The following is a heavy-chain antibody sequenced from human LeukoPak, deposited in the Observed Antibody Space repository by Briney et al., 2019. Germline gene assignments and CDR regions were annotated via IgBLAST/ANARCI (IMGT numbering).Heavy chain of an antibody. V-gene: IGHV4-34*01. CDR1: GGSFSGYY. CDR2: IYYSGTT. Sequence: SETLSLTCAVYGGSFSGYYWSWIRQPPGKGLEWIGDIYYSGTTNYNPSLKSRVTMSVDTSKNQFSLKLNSATAADTAVYYCARRLSTRSYYLDDWGQGTLVTVSS. CDR3: ARRLSTRSYYLDD. J-gene: IGHJ4*02. D-gene: IGHD2/OR15-2a*01.